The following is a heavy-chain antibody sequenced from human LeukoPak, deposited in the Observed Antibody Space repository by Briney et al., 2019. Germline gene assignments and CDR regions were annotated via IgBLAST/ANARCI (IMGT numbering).Heavy chain of an antibody. CDR3: AREISGQWSFFDY. D-gene: IGHD6-19*01. V-gene: IGHV1-69*04. CDR1: GGTFSSYA. CDR2: IIPILGIA. Sequence: SVKVSCKASGGTFSSYAISWVRQAPGQGLEWMGRIIPILGIANYAQKFQGRVTITADKSTSTAYMELSSLRSEDTAVYYCAREISGQWSFFDYWGQGTLVTVST. J-gene: IGHJ4*02.